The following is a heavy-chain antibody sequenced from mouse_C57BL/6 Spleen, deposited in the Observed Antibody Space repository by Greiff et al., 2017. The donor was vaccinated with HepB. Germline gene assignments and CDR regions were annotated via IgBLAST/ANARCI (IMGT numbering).Heavy chain of an antibody. Sequence: QVQLQQPGAELVRPGTSVKLSCKASGYTFTSYWMHWVKQRPGQGLEWIGVIDPSDSYTNSNQKFKGKATLTVDTSSSTAYMQLSSLTSEDSAVYYCARRYYGSSYGYFDVWGTGTTVTVSS. V-gene: IGHV1-59*01. J-gene: IGHJ1*03. CDR1: GYTFTSYW. CDR3: ARRYYGSSYGYFDV. D-gene: IGHD1-1*01. CDR2: IDPSDSYT.